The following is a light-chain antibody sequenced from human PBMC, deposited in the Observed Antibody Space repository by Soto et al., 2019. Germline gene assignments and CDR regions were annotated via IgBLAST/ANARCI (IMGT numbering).Light chain of an antibody. J-gene: IGKJ4*01. CDR3: HQYGSSPPLS. CDR2: GAS. V-gene: IGKV3-20*01. Sequence: EIVLTQSPGTLSLSPGERATLSCRASQSVTSSYLAWYQQKPGQAPRLLIYGASSRATGIPDRFSGSGFGTVFTLLISRLEPEDFAVYYCHQYGSSPPLSFGGVTKVEIK. CDR1: QSVTSSY.